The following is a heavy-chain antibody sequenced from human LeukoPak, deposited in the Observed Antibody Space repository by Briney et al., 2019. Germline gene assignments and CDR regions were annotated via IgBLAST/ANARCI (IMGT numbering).Heavy chain of an antibody. V-gene: IGHV3-23*01. CDR2: ISGSGIST. CDR1: GFTFSSYV. CDR3: AKVRSAWSPLDY. Sequence: GGSLRLSCAASGFTFSSYVMSWVRQAPGRGLEWVSVISGSGISTYCPDSMKGRFTISRDNSKNKVYLQMNSLRAEDTAVYYCAKVRSAWSPLDYWGQGTLVTVSS. J-gene: IGHJ4*02. D-gene: IGHD6-19*01.